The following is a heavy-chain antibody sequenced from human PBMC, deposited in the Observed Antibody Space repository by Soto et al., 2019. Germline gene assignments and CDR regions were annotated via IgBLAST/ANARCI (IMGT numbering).Heavy chain of an antibody. Sequence: QVQLQESGPGLVKPSETLSLTCTVSGGSVSSGHFYWSWIRQPPGKGLEWIGYIYYSGSTKYNPSLRSRVTIVVDTSKNQCPLKLTSVTAADTAVYYCARSGSGSGWLGGQGTLVTVSS. V-gene: IGHV4-61*01. CDR2: IYYSGST. CDR3: ARSGSGSGWL. J-gene: IGHJ4*02. CDR1: GGSVSSGHFY. D-gene: IGHD6-19*01.